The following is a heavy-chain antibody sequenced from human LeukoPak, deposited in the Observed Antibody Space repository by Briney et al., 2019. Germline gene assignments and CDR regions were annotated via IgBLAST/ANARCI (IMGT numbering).Heavy chain of an antibody. D-gene: IGHD3-10*01. CDR2: INSNSGGT. CDR1: GYTFTGYY. CDR3: ARDSELLWFGEFGDY. Sequence: ASVKVSCKASGYTFTGYYMHWVRQAPGPGLEWMGWINSNSGGTNYAQKFQGRVTMTRDTSISTAYMELSRLRSDDTAVYYCARDSELLWFGEFGDYWGQGTLVTVSS. J-gene: IGHJ4*02. V-gene: IGHV1-2*02.